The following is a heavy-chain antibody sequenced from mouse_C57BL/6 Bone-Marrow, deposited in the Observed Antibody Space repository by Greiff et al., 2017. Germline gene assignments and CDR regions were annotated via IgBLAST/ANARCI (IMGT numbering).Heavy chain of an antibody. V-gene: IGHV5-6*01. CDR1: GFTFSSYG. CDR2: ISRGGSYT. Sequence: EVQLVESGGDLVKPGGSLKLSCAASGFTFSSYGMSWVRQTPDKRLEWVATISRGGSYTSYPDSVKGRFTISRDNAKNTLYLQMSSLKSEDTALYYWAGDSSLYYYAMDYWGQGTAVTVSA. J-gene: IGHJ4*01. D-gene: IGHD6-5*01. CDR3: AGDSSLYYYAMDY.